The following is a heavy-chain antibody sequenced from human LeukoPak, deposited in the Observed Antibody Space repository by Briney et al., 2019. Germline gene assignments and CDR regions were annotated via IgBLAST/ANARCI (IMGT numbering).Heavy chain of an antibody. CDR1: GITPSSYG. Sequence: GGSLRLSCAASGITPSSYGMHWVRQAPGKGLEWVAFIRYDGSNKYYADSVKGRFTISRDNSRNTLYLQMNSLRAEDTAVYYCAKPHFDYWGQGALVTVSS. CDR2: IRYDGSNK. CDR3: AKPHFDY. V-gene: IGHV3-30*02. J-gene: IGHJ4*02.